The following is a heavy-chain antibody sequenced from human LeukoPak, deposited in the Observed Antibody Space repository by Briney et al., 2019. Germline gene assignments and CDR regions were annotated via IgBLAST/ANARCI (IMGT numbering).Heavy chain of an antibody. V-gene: IGHV3-11*01. J-gene: IGHJ5*02. CDR1: GFTFSDYY. D-gene: IGHD6-19*01. CDR2: ISSSGSTI. Sequence: GGSLRLSCAASGFTFSDYYMSWIRQAPGKGLEWVSYISSSGSTIYNADSVKGRFTISRDNAKNSLYLQMNSLRAEDTAVYYCARDRVAVAGTGGDNWFDPWGQGTLVTVSS. CDR3: ARDRVAVAGTGGDNWFDP.